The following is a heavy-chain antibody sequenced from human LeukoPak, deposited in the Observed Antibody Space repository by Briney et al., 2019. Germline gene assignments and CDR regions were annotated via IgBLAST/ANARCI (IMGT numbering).Heavy chain of an antibody. J-gene: IGHJ4*02. D-gene: IGHD4-23*01. V-gene: IGHV3-64*01. CDR2: MSSNGDST. Sequence: GGSLRLSCAASGFSFRSYAMHWVRQAPGKGLEYVSAMSSNGDSTYYANSMKGRFTISRDNSKNTLYLQMGSLRAEDMAVYYCARDQGLRGSLDYWGQGTLVTVTS. CDR3: ARDQGLRGSLDY. CDR1: GFSFRSYA.